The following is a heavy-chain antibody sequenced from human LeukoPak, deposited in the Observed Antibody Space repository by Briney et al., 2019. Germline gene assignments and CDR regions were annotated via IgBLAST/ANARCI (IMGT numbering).Heavy chain of an antibody. Sequence: PGGSLRLSCAASGFTVSSNYMSWVRQAPGKGLEWVSVIYIGGSTYYADSVKGRFTISRDISKNTLYLQMNSLRAEDTAVYYCARDKSANYYYSAMDVWAQGTTVTVSS. V-gene: IGHV3-66*01. CDR1: GFTVSSNY. CDR2: IYIGGST. CDR3: ARDKSANYYYSAMDV. D-gene: IGHD6-13*01. J-gene: IGHJ6*02.